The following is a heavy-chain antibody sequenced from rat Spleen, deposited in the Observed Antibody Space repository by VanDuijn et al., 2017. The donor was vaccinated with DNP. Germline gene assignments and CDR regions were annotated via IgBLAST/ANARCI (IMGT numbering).Heavy chain of an antibody. CDR2: MSSGENT. CDR3: ARSDYSDDSYYDGYFDY. V-gene: IGHV2-6*01. D-gene: IGHD1-12*02. CDR1: GFSLTNYA. Sequence: QVQLKESGRGLVQPSQTLSLTCTVSGFSLTNYAVAWVRQPPGKGLEWIAAMSSGENTYYNSALKSRRSINRDTSKSQVFLKMDSLHTEDTAMYFCARSDYSDDSYYDGYFDYWGQGVMVTVSS. J-gene: IGHJ2*01.